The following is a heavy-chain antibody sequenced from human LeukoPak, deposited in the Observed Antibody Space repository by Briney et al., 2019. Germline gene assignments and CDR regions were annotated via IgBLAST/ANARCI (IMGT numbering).Heavy chain of an antibody. J-gene: IGHJ4*02. CDR1: GFTFSTYS. V-gene: IGHV3-48*02. CDR2: ISSSSSTI. Sequence: PGGSLRLPCAASGFTFSTYSMNWVRQAPGKGLEWVSYISSSSSTIYYADSVKGRFTISRDNAKNSLYLRMNSLRDEDTAVYYCATSRRGSFDYWGQGTLVTVSS. CDR3: ATSRRGSFDY. D-gene: IGHD3-10*01.